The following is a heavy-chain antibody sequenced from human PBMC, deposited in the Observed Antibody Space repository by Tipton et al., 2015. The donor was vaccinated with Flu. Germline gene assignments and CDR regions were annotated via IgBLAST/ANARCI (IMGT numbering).Heavy chain of an antibody. CDR2: INHSGST. J-gene: IGHJ4*02. Sequence: TLSLTCAVYGGSFSGYYWSWIRQPPGKGLEWIGEINHSGSTNYNPSLKSRVTISVDTSKNQFSLKLSSVTAADTAVYYCARTRGVVVITTIREGFDYWGQGTLVTVSS. CDR1: GGSFSGYY. V-gene: IGHV4-34*01. CDR3: ARTRGVVVITTIREGFDY. D-gene: IGHD3-22*01.